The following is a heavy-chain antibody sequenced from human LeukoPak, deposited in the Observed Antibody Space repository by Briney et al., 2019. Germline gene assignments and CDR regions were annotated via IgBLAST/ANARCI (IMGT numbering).Heavy chain of an antibody. CDR3: ARTPGGYGYRERYFDY. D-gene: IGHD5-18*01. CDR1: GGSISSSSYY. Sequence: SETLSLTCTVSGGSISSSSYYWGWIRQPPGKGLEWIGSIYYSGSTYYNPSLKSRVTISVDTSKNQFSLKLSSVTAADTAVYYCARTPGGYGYRERYFDYWGQGTLVTVSS. V-gene: IGHV4-39*07. J-gene: IGHJ4*02. CDR2: IYYSGST.